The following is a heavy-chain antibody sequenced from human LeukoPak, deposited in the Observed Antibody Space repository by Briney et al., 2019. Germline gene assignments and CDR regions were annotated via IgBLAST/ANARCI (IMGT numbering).Heavy chain of an antibody. CDR2: IYDTGST. CDR1: GGSISSYY. J-gene: IGHJ4*02. CDR3: ARADCSGGSCYSDY. D-gene: IGHD2-15*01. V-gene: IGHV4-59*12. Sequence: SETLSLTCTVSGGSISSYYWSWLWQPPGKGLEWIGYIYDTGSTNYNPSLRSRVTISVDTSKNQVSLKLSSVTAADTAVYYCARADCSGGSCYSDYWGQGTLVTVSS.